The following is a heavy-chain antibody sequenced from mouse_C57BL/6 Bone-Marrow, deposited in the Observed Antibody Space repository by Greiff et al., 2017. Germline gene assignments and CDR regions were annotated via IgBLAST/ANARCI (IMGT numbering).Heavy chain of an antibody. Sequence: EVQVVESGGGLVKPGGSLKLSCAASGFTFSSYAMSWVRQTPEKRLEWVATISDGGSYTYYPDNVKGRFTISRDNAKNNLYLQMSHLKSEDTAMYYCARDGITPYAMDYWGQGTSVTVSS. CDR1: GFTFSSYA. CDR3: ARDGITPYAMDY. CDR2: ISDGGSYT. D-gene: IGHD1-1*01. J-gene: IGHJ4*01. V-gene: IGHV5-4*01.